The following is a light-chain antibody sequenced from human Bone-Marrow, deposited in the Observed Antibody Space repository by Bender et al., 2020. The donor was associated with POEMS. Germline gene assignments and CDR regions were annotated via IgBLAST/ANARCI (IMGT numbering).Light chain of an antibody. CDR2: EVR. V-gene: IGLV2-8*01. CDR3: TSYAGSNTYV. CDR1: NSDVGAYNY. J-gene: IGLJ1*01. Sequence: QSALTQPASVSGSPGQSITISCTGTNSDVGAYNYVSWYQHHPGKAPKLMIYEVRRRPSGVPDRFSGSKSGNTASLTVSGLQAEDEADYYCTSYAGSNTYVFGTGTKVTVL.